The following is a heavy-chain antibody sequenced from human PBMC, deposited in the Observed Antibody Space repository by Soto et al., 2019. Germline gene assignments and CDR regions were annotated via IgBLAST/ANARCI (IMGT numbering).Heavy chain of an antibody. Sequence: ASVKVSCKASGYTFAGHYMHWVRQAPGQGLEWMGWINPNSGGTNYAQKFQGRVTMTRDTSIWTAYMELRRLRSEDTAVYYCARHREWLGRDARDVWGLGTVVSVSS. CDR1: GYTFAGHY. V-gene: IGHV1-2*02. CDR2: INPNSGGT. D-gene: IGHD6-19*01. J-gene: IGHJ3*01. CDR3: ARHREWLGRDARDV.